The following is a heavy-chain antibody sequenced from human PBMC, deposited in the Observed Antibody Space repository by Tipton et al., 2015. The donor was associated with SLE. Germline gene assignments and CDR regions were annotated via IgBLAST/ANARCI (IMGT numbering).Heavy chain of an antibody. D-gene: IGHD3/OR15-3a*01. V-gene: IGHV3-33*06. Sequence: SLRLSCVASGFTFSVYAMTWVRQAPGKGLEWVAGIWHDGTTKYYADPVKGRFTISRDNSGDTLYLQMDSLRDEDTAVYFCAKEIQMWTGVFDIWGQGTMVTVSS. J-gene: IGHJ3*02. CDR3: AKEIQMWTGVFDI. CDR1: GFTFSVYA. CDR2: IWHDGTTK.